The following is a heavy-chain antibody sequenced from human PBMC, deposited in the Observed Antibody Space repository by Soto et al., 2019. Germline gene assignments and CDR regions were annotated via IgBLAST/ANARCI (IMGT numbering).Heavy chain of an antibody. D-gene: IGHD3-10*01. CDR1: GGTFSSYT. CDR3: ARGVRDYGSGVVDAFDI. Sequence: QVQLVQSGAEVKKPGSSVKVSCKASGGTFSSYTISWVRQAPGQGLEWMGRIIPILGIANYAQKFQGRVTITADKATSTAYMELSSLRSEDTAVYYCARGVRDYGSGVVDAFDIWGQGTMVTVSS. J-gene: IGHJ3*02. CDR2: IIPILGIA. V-gene: IGHV1-69*02.